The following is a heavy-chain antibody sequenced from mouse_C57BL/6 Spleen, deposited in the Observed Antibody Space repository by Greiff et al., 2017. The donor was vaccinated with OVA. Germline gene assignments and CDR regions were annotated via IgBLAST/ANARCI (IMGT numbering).Heavy chain of an antibody. J-gene: IGHJ2*01. CDR2: IDPEDGDT. Sequence: VQLQQSGAELVRPGASVKLSCTASGFNIKDYYMHWVKQRPEQGLEWIGRIDPEDGDTEYAPKFQGKATMTADTSSTTAYLQLSSLTSEDAAVYYCTSYYERGYFDYWGQGTTLTVSS. V-gene: IGHV14-1*01. CDR3: TSYYERGYFDY. D-gene: IGHD2-10*01. CDR1: GFNIKDYY.